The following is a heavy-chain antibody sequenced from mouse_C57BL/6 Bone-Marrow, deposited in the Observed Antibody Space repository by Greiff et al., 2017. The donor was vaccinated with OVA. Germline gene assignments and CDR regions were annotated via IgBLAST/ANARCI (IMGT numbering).Heavy chain of an antibody. J-gene: IGHJ1*03. CDR3: ARDYYYGYWYFDV. CDR2: ISDGGSYT. Sequence: EVKLMESGGGLVKPGGSLKLSCAASGFTFSSYAMSWVRQTPEKRLEWVATISDGGSYTYYPDNVKGRFTISRDNSKNNLYLQMSHLKSEDTAMYYGARDYYYGYWYFDVWGTGTTVTVSS. CDR1: GFTFSSYA. D-gene: IGHD1-1*01. V-gene: IGHV5-4*01.